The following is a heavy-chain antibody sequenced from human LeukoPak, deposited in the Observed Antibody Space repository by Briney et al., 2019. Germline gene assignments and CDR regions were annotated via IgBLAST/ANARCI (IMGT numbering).Heavy chain of an antibody. CDR3: AKEGDRGEALYYKGDAFDI. CDR2: IWYDGSNL. V-gene: IGHV3-33*06. CDR1: GFMFSDYG. Sequence: TGRSLRLSCAASGFMFSDYGMHWVRQAPGKGLEWVAAIWYDGSNLFYADSVKGRFTISRDNSKNALYLQMNSLRAEDTADYYCAKEGDRGEALYYKGDAFDIWGQGTMVTVSS. J-gene: IGHJ3*02. D-gene: IGHD1-26*01.